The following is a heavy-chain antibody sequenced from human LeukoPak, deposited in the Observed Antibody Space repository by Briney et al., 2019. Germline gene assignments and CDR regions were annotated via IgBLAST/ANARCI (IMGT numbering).Heavy chain of an antibody. D-gene: IGHD3-10*01. J-gene: IGHJ6*03. V-gene: IGHV1-2*02. CDR1: GYTFTSYY. Sequence: ASVKVSCKASGYTFTSYYMHWVRQAPGQGLGWMGWINPNSGGTNYAQKFQGRVTTTRDTSISTAYMELSGLRSEDTAVYYCARVLTMVRGVSYYYYMDVWGKGTTVTISS. CDR3: ARVLTMVRGVSYYYYMDV. CDR2: INPNSGGT.